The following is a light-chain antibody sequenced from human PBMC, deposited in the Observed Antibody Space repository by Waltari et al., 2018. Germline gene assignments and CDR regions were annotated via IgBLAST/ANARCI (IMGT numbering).Light chain of an antibody. CDR3: QQYETTPLT. J-gene: IGKJ3*01. V-gene: IGKV4-1*01. CDR2: WAS. CDR1: PSILNSSSNKNH. Sequence: DILMTQSPDSLSVSLGERATIHCKSSPSILNSSSNKNHLAWYQHKPGQPPRLLISWASSRESGVPDRFSGSGSGTDFTLTISGLQTEDVAVYSCQQYETTPLTFGPGTKVEI.